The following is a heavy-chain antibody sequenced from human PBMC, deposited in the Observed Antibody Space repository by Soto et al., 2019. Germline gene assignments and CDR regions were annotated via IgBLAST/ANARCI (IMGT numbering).Heavy chain of an antibody. D-gene: IGHD1-1*01. V-gene: IGHV2-5*02. CDR1: GFSLSTSGVG. J-gene: IGHJ4*02. CDR3: AHRAGLPGNWDGGYFDF. CDR2: IYWDDDK. Sequence: QITLKESGPTRVKPTQTLTLTCTFSGFSLSTSGVGVGWIRQPPGKALERLALIYWDDDKRYSPSLRSRLTITNAASRNLGVLTMTNMDPVDTATYHCAHRAGLPGNWDGGYFDFWGQGALVTVSS.